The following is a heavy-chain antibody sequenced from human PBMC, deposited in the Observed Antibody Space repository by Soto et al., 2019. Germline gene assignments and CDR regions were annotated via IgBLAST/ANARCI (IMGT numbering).Heavy chain of an antibody. D-gene: IGHD5-18*01. CDR1: GDSVSSGDYY. V-gene: IGHV4-61*08. J-gene: IGHJ5*02. CDR3: VRIPVDTSMIYWLDP. CDR2: IYYSGNT. Sequence: SETLSLTCTVSGDSVSSGDYYWSWIRQPPGKGLEWIGYIYYSGNTNYNPSLKSRVIISVDTSKNLFSLKLTSVTAADTAVYYCVRIPVDTSMIYWLDPWGQGTLVTVSS.